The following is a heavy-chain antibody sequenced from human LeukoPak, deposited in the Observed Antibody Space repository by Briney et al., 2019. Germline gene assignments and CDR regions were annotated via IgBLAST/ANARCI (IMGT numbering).Heavy chain of an antibody. J-gene: IGHJ4*02. CDR1: GFTFSSYS. D-gene: IGHD6-19*01. CDR3: ARGSSGWNLHFDY. Sequence: PGGSLRLSCAASGFTFSSYSMNWVRQAPGKGPEWVSSISSSSSYIYYADSVKGRFTIPRDNAKNSLYLQMNSLRAEDTAVYYCARGSSGWNLHFDYWGQGTLVTVSS. V-gene: IGHV3-21*01. CDR2: ISSSSSYI.